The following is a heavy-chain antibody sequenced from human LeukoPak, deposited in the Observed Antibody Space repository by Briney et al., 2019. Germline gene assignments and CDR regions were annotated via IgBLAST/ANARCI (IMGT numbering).Heavy chain of an antibody. J-gene: IGHJ4*02. V-gene: IGHV3-30-3*01. CDR1: GFTFSSYA. D-gene: IGHD3/OR15-3a*01. CDR3: ARDPRTYFGPFDY. Sequence: PGGSLRLSCAASGFTFSSYAMHWVRQAPGKGLEWVAVISYDGSNKYYADSVKGRFTISRDNSKNTLYLQMNSLRAEDTAVYYCARDPRTYFGPFDYWGQGTLVTVSS. CDR2: ISYDGSNK.